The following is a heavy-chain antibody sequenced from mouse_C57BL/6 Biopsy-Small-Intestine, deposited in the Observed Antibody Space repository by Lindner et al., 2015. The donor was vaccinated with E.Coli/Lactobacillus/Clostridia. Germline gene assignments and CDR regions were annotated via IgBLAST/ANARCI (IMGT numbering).Heavy chain of an antibody. J-gene: IGHJ4*01. Sequence: VQLQESGAELVKPGASVKLSCKASGYTFTSYWINWVKQRPGQGLEWIGNIYPGSSSTNYNEKFKSKATLTVDTSSSTAYMQLSSLTSDDSAVYYCARGTLRRDYYYAMDYWGQGTSVTVSS. V-gene: IGHV1S61*01. D-gene: IGHD1-2*01. CDR1: GYTFTSYW. CDR2: IYPGSSST. CDR3: ARGTLRRDYYYAMDY.